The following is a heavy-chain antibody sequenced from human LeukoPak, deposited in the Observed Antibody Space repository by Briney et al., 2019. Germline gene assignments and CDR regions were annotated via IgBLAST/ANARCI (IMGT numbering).Heavy chain of an antibody. CDR2: IYYSGSA. CDR3: ARDSEGGSYYEG. V-gene: IGHV4-59*01. CDR1: GGSISSYY. Sequence: SETLSLTCTVSGGSISSYYWSWIRQPPGKGLEWIGYIYYSGSANYNPSLKSRVTISVDTSKNQFSLKLSSVTAADTAVYYCARDSEGGSYYEGWGQGTLVTVSS. J-gene: IGHJ4*02. D-gene: IGHD1-26*01.